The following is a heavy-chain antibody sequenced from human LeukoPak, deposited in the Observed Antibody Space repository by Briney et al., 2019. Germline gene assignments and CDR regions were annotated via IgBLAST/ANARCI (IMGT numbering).Heavy chain of an antibody. CDR3: ARGGGKGYYDSSGYYNFDY. D-gene: IGHD3-22*01. J-gene: IGHJ4*02. CDR2: INWNGGST. V-gene: IGHV3-20*04. Sequence: GGSLRLSCAASGFTFDDYGMSWVRQAPGKGLELVSGINWNGGSTGYADSVKGRFTISRDNAKNSLYLQMNSLRAEDTALYYCARGGGKGYYDSSGYYNFDYWGQGTLVTVSS. CDR1: GFTFDDYG.